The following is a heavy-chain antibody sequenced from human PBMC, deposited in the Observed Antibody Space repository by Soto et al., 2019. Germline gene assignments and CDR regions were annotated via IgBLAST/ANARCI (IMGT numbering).Heavy chain of an antibody. CDR1: GYTFTSYG. J-gene: IGHJ6*02. D-gene: IGHD6-19*01. V-gene: IGHV1-18*04. Sequence: ASVKVSCKASGYTFTSYGISWVRQAPGQGLEWMGWISAYNGNTNYAQKLQGRVTMTTDTSTSTAYMELRSLRSDDTAVYYCARDSWQQWLVLDSYYYGMDVWGQGTTVTVSS. CDR3: ARDSWQQWLVLDSYYYGMDV. CDR2: ISAYNGNT.